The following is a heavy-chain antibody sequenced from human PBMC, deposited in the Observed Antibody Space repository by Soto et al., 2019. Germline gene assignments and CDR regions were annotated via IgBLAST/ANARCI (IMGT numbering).Heavy chain of an antibody. Sequence: GGSLRLSCAASGFTFISYGMSWVRQAPGKGLEWVSAISGSGGSTYYADSVKGRFTISRDNSKNTLYLQMNSLRAEDTAEYYCAMATCSSSSCLFDNWGQGTPVTVS. V-gene: IGHV3-23*01. D-gene: IGHD2-2*01. CDR1: GFTFISYG. J-gene: IGHJ4*02. CDR2: ISGSGGST. CDR3: AMATCSSSSCLFDN.